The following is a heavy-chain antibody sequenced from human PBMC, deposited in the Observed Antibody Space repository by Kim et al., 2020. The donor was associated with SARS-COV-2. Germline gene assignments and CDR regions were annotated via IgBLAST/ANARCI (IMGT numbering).Heavy chain of an antibody. Sequence: SETLSLTCIVSGASVSSGGDYWSWIRQPPGKGLEWIGYIYKGVTTDYNPSLSSRVKISVDRSQNQFSLELTSVTAADTAVYYCARDGYSSSWSHWFDPWSQGILVTVSS. V-gene: IGHV4-61*08. CDR2: IYKGVTT. J-gene: IGHJ5*02. CDR3: ARDGYSSSWSHWFDP. CDR1: GASVSSGGDY. D-gene: IGHD6-19*01.